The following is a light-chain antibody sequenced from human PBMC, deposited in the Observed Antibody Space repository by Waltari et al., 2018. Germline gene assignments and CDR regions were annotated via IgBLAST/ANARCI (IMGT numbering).Light chain of an antibody. CDR3: SSYGGSNNFVL. CDR1: SSDLGSYKY. Sequence: QSALTQPPSASGSPGQSVTISCTGTSSDLGSYKYVSLYQQPPGNAPKLIPYDVSKRPSGVSDRVSGSKSGSTASLTVSGLQAEDGADYYCSSYGGSNNFVLFGGGTKLTVL. CDR2: DVS. J-gene: IGLJ3*02. V-gene: IGLV2-8*01.